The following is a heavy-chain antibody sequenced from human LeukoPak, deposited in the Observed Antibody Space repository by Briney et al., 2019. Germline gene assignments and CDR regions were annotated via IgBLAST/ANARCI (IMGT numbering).Heavy chain of an antibody. J-gene: IGHJ4*02. Sequence: WVANIKQDGSEKYYVDSVKGRFTISRDNAKNSLYLQMNSLRAEDTAVYYCARGGNKVVADYWGQGTLVTVSS. CDR3: ARGGNKVVADY. CDR2: IKQDGSEK. D-gene: IGHD3-22*01. V-gene: IGHV3-7*01.